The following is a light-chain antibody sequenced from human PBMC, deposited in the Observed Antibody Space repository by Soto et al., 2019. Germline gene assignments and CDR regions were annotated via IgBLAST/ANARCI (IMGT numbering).Light chain of an antibody. CDR3: QQRSNWPPVT. CDR2: DAS. CDR1: QSVSSY. V-gene: IGKV3-11*01. Sequence: EIVLTQSPATLSLSPGERTTLSCRASQSVSSYFAWYQQKPGQAPRLRIYDASNRATGIPARFRGSGSGTDFNLTIRSLEPEDFAIYDGQQRSNWPPVTCGVGTKVEIK. J-gene: IGKJ4*01.